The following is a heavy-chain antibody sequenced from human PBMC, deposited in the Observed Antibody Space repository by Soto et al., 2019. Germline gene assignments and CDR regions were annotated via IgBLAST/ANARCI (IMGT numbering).Heavy chain of an antibody. V-gene: IGHV1-18*01. D-gene: IGHD2-21*01. CDR3: ATKTCGGDCYLGRGAFDI. J-gene: IGHJ3*02. CDR1: GYTFTSYG. CDR2: ISADDGNT. Sequence: GASVKVSCKASGYTFTSYGISWVRQAPGQGLEWMGWISADDGNTNYAQKFQGRVTMTEDTSTDTAYMELSSLRSEDTAVYYCATKTCGGDCYLGRGAFDIWGQGTMVTVSS.